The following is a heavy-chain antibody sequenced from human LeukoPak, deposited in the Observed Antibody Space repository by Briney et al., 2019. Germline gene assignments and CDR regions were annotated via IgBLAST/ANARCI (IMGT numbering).Heavy chain of an antibody. V-gene: IGHV3-21*01. CDR2: ISSSSSYI. D-gene: IGHD3-10*01. Sequence: GGSLRLSCAASGFTFSSYSMNWVRQAPGKGLEWVSSISSSSSYIYYADSVKGRSTISRDNAKNSLYLQMNSLRAEDTAVYYCARGPMVRTNLFDYWGQGTLVTVSS. CDR1: GFTFSSYS. J-gene: IGHJ4*02. CDR3: ARGPMVRTNLFDY.